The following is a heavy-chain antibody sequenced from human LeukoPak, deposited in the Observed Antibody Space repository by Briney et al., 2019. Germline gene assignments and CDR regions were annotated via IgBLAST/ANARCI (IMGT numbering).Heavy chain of an antibody. Sequence: SETLSLTCTVSGGSISSGSYYWSWIRQPAGKGLEWIGRIYTSGSTNYNPSLKSRVTISVDTSKNQFSLKLSSVTAADTAVYYCARDRREWDFWSGYYTDDAFDIWGQGTMVTVSS. D-gene: IGHD3-3*01. CDR2: IYTSGST. J-gene: IGHJ3*02. V-gene: IGHV4-61*02. CDR1: GGSISSGSYY. CDR3: ARDRREWDFWSGYYTDDAFDI.